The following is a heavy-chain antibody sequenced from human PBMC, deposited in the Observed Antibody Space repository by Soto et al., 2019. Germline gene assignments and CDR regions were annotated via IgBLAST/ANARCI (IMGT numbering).Heavy chain of an antibody. CDR3: AKDMGGSLTYYYYGMDV. J-gene: IGHJ6*02. D-gene: IGHD3-16*01. Sequence: PGGSLRLSCAASGFTFDDYAMHWVRQAPGKGLEWVSIISWDSGSIGYADSVKGRFTISRDNAKNSLYLQMHSLRPEDTALYYCAKDMGGSLTYYYYGMDVWGQGTTVTVSS. V-gene: IGHV3-9*01. CDR2: ISWDSGSI. CDR1: GFTFDDYA.